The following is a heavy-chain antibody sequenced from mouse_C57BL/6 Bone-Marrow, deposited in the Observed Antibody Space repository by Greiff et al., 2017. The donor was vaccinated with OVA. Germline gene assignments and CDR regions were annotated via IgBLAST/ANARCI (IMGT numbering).Heavy chain of an antibody. V-gene: IGHV1-61*01. CDR1: GYTFTSYW. D-gene: IGHD1-1*01. J-gene: IGHJ3*01. Sequence: QVQLQQPGAELVRPGSSVKLSCKASGYTFTSYWMDWVKQRPGQGLEWIGNIYPSDSETHYNQKFKDKATLTVDKSSSTAYMQLSSLTSEDSAVYYCARGGDFYYYGSSYPLAYWGQGTLVTVSA. CDR3: ARGGDFYYYGSSYPLAY. CDR2: IYPSDSET.